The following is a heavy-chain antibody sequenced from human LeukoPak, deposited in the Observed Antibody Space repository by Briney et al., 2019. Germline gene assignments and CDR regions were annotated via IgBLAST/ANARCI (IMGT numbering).Heavy chain of an antibody. J-gene: IGHJ4*02. CDR1: GGSISSSSYY. CDR2: IYYSGRT. Sequence: SETLSLTRPVSGGSISSSSYYWGWVRQPPGKGLEWIANIYYSGRTYYSPSLRSRVTISVDTSKNRFSRKLTSVTAADTAVYYSARHASVSGNWPRPLDYWGQGSLVTVSS. CDR3: ARHASVSGNWPRPLDY. D-gene: IGHD3-3*01. V-gene: IGHV4-39*01.